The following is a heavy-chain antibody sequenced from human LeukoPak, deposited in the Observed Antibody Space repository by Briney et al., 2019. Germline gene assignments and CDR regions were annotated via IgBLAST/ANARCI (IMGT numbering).Heavy chain of an antibody. J-gene: IGHJ4*02. CDR2: IYYSGST. Sequence: PSETLSLTCTVSGGSFRSSSYFWGWNPQSPGKGLEWIGYIYYSGSTNYNPSLKSRVTISVDTSKNQFSLKLSSVTAADASVYYCAREKFIWMYGDYEGYFDYWGQGTLVTVSS. D-gene: IGHD4-17*01. V-gene: IGHV4-61*01. CDR1: GGSFRSSSYF. CDR3: AREKFIWMYGDYEGYFDY.